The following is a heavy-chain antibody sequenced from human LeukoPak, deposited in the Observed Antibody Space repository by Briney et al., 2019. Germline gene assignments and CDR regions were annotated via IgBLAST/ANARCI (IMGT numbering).Heavy chain of an antibody. CDR2: IYPGDSDT. Sequence: GESLKISCKGSGYSSTSYWIGWVRQVPGKGLEWMGIIYPGDSDTRYSPSFQGQVPISADKSISTAYLQWSSLKASDTAMYYCARGIYYDSSGYYPGVDYWGQGTLVTVSS. J-gene: IGHJ4*02. D-gene: IGHD3-22*01. CDR1: GYSSTSYW. V-gene: IGHV5-51*01. CDR3: ARGIYYDSSGYYPGVDY.